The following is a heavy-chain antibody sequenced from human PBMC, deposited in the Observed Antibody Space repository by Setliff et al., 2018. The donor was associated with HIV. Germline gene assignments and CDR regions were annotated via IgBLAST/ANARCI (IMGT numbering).Heavy chain of an antibody. J-gene: IGHJ6*03. D-gene: IGHD2-15*01. CDR1: GGSLGNSNYY. CDR2: MSYSGST. V-gene: IGHV4-39*07. CDR3: ARARGGCSGGSCPAHHYYYYMDV. Sequence: PSETLSLTCTVSGGSLGNSNYYWGWIRQPPGKGLEWIGSMSYSGSTYYNPSLKSRVTISVDTSKNQFSLKLSSVTAADTAVYYCARARGGCSGGSCPAHHYYYYMDVWGKGTTVTVSS.